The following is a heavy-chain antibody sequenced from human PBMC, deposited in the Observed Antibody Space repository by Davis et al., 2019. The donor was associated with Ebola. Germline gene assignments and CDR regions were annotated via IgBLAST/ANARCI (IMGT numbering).Heavy chain of an antibody. J-gene: IGHJ4*02. CDR2: ISGSGGST. CDR1: GFTFSSYA. V-gene: IGHV3-23*01. D-gene: IGHD1-26*01. CDR3: ARDRYSGSYYLNY. Sequence: PGGSLRLSCAASGFTFSSYAMSWVRQAPGKGLEWVSAISGSGGSTYYADSVKGRFTISRDNSKNTLYLQMNSLTAEDTAVYYCARDRYSGSYYLNYWGQGTLVTVSS.